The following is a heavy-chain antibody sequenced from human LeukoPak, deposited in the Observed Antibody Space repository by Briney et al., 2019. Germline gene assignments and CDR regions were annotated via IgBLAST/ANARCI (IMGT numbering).Heavy chain of an antibody. V-gene: IGHV4-59*01. Sequence: SETLSLTCTVSGGSISSYYWSWIRQPPGKGLEGIGHVYYSGSTNYTLTIKSRVTISVDTYKTQFSLKLSSVTAADTAVYYCAREGEMATTWGQGTLVTVSS. CDR2: VYYSGST. J-gene: IGHJ5*02. CDR3: AREGEMATT. CDR1: GGSISSYY. D-gene: IGHD5-24*01.